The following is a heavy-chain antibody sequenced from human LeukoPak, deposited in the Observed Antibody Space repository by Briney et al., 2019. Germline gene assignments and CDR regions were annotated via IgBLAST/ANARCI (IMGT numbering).Heavy chain of an antibody. V-gene: IGHV3-21*01. CDR2: ISGSVGYYGDYV. D-gene: IGHD3-16*01. Sequence: GSLRLSCEASGFTFSHYIMSWLRQAPGRGLEWVSSISGSVGYYGDYVNYADSVKGRFTTSRDNAKNSLSLQMTSLRDDDSAVYYCARSGREGDDNRFDPWGQGTLVIVSS. CDR1: GFTFSHYI. J-gene: IGHJ5*02. CDR3: ARSGREGDDNRFDP.